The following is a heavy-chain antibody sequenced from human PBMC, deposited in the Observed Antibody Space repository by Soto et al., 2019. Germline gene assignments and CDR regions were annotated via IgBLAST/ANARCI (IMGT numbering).Heavy chain of an antibody. CDR2: INAGNGNT. V-gene: IGHV1-3*01. CDR3: ARDLGGWPDY. Sequence: QVQLVQSGAEVKKPGTSVKVSCKASGYTFTSYAIHWVRQAPGQRLEWMGWINAGNGNTKYSQKFQDRVTITRDTSASTAYMELSSLRSEDTAVYYCARDLGGWPDYWGQGTLVTVSS. D-gene: IGHD6-19*01. J-gene: IGHJ4*02. CDR1: GYTFTSYA.